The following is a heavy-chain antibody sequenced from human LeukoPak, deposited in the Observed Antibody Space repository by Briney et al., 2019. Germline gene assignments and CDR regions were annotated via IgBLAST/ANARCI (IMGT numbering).Heavy chain of an antibody. Sequence: SVKVSCKASGGTFISYAISWVRQAPGQGLEWMGGIIPIFGTANYAQKFQGRVTITADESTSTAYMELSSLRSEDTAVYYCARDRLGSGWYAAFDIWGQGTMVTVSS. CDR2: IIPIFGTA. CDR3: ARDRLGSGWYAAFDI. CDR1: GGTFISYA. J-gene: IGHJ3*02. D-gene: IGHD6-19*01. V-gene: IGHV1-69*13.